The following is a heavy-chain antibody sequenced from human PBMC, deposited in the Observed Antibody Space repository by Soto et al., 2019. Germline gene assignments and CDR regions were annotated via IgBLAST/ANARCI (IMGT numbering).Heavy chain of an antibody. J-gene: IGHJ6*02. CDR1: GGSISSSSYY. Sequence: QLQLQESGPGLVKPSETLSLTCTVSGGSISSSSYYWGWIRQPPGKGLEWIGSIYYSGSTYYNPSLKSRVTISVDTSKNQYSLKLSSVTAADTAVYYCARHVGWLQKNYYSYGMDVWGQGTTVTVSS. CDR3: ARHVGWLQKNYYSYGMDV. V-gene: IGHV4-39*01. D-gene: IGHD5-12*01. CDR2: IYYSGST.